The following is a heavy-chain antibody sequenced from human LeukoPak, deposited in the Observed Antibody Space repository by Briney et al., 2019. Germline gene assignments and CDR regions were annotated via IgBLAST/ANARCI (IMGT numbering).Heavy chain of an antibody. CDR3: ARQGRDYIDYHYGMDV. Sequence: GGSLRLSCAASEFTFSSYSMNWVRQAPGKGLEWVSYITNSGNSKSYADSVKGRFTISRDNTKNSLYLQMNSLRAEDTAFYYCARQGRDYIDYHYGMDVWGQGTTVIVSS. CDR1: EFTFSSYS. V-gene: IGHV3-48*01. D-gene: IGHD4-11*01. J-gene: IGHJ6*02. CDR2: ITNSGNSK.